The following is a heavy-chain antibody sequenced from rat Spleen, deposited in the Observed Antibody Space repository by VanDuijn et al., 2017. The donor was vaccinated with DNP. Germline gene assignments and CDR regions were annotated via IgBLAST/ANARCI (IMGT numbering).Heavy chain of an antibody. V-gene: IGHV5-31*01. CDR1: GFTFNRYW. D-gene: IGHD4-3*01. J-gene: IGHJ2*01. Sequence: EVQLVDSGGDLVQPGRSLQLSCVVSGFTFNRYWMTWIRQVPGKGLEWVASIGHSGATTYYSDSVQGRFTISRDNAKSTLYLQMNSLRSEDMATYYCARWYNSGYYFDYWGQGVMVTVSS. CDR3: ARWYNSGYYFDY. CDR2: IGHSGATT.